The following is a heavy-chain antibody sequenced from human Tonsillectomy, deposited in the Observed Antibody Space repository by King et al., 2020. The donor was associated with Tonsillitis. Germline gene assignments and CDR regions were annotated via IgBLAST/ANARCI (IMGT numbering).Heavy chain of an antibody. CDR3: ARGTIEMATINSYWYFDL. J-gene: IGHJ2*01. CDR2: IYSGGST. V-gene: IGHV3-53*01. CDR1: GFTVSSNY. D-gene: IGHD5-24*01. Sequence: QLVQSGGGLIQPGGSLRLSCAASGFTVSSNYMSWVRQAPGKGLEWVSVIYSGGSTYYADSVKGRFTISRDNSKNTLYLQMNSLRAEDTAVYYCARGTIEMATINSYWYFDLWGRGTLVTVSS.